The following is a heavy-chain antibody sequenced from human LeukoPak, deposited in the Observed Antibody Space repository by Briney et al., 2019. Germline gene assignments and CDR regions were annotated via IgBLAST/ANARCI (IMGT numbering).Heavy chain of an antibody. J-gene: IGHJ4*02. D-gene: IGHD6-6*01. V-gene: IGHV4-39*01. CDR2: IYYSGST. Sequence: PSETLSLTCTVSDDSISSYYWGWIRQPPGKGLEWIGSIYYSGSTYYNPSLKSRVTISVDKSKNQLSLKLSSVTAADTAVYYCARPKYSRSFGEFDYWGQGTLVTVSS. CDR3: ARPKYSRSFGEFDY. CDR1: DDSISSYY.